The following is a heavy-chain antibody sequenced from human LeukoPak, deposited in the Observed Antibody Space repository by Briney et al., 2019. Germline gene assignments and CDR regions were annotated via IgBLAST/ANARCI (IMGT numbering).Heavy chain of an antibody. J-gene: IGHJ5*02. CDR3: ARGPELERRWNWFDP. V-gene: IGHV4-34*01. CDR2: INHSGST. CDR1: GGSISGYY. Sequence: SETLSLTCTVSGGSISGYYWSWIRQPPGKGLEWIGEINHSGSTNYNPSLKSRVTISVDTSKNQFSLKLSSVTAADTAVYYCARGPELERRWNWFDPWGQGTLVTVSS. D-gene: IGHD1-1*01.